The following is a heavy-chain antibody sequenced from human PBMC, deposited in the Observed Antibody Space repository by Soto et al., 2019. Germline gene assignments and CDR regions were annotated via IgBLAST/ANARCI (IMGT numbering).Heavy chain of an antibody. V-gene: IGHV1-3*01. J-gene: IGHJ5*02. Sequence: ASVKVSCKASGYTFTSYGIHWVRQAPGQRLEWMGWINAANGDTKYSPKFQGRVTITRDTSASTAYMELSSLRSEDTAVYYCVRRHVSATGIDWFDPWGQGTLVTSPQ. D-gene: IGHD6-13*01. CDR3: VRRHVSATGIDWFDP. CDR2: INAANGDT. CDR1: GYTFTSYG.